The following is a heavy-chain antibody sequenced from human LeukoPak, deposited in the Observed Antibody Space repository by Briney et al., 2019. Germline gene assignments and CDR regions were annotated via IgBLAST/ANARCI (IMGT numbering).Heavy chain of an antibody. CDR2: ISSDGKTA. D-gene: IGHD1-1*01. V-gene: IGHV3-30*03. J-gene: IGHJ4*02. CDR1: DFTFNSHV. CDR3: TRRNVKFSDDRRMDY. Sequence: PGRSLRLSCAASDFTFNSHVMHRFRQAPGKGLEWVAVISSDGKTAYYADSQNRRFTISRDNVKNTLYQQMNSLKVDAEGLYYCTRRNVKFSDDRRMDYWGQGTLVAVSS.